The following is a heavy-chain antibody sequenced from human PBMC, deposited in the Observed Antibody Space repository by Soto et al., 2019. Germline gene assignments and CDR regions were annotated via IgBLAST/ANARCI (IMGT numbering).Heavy chain of an antibody. CDR3: ARHIARVDYYDSSGFDY. Sequence: SETLSLTCAVYGGSFSGYYWSWIRQPPGKGLEWIGEINHSGSTNYNPSLKSRVTISVDTSKNQFSLKLSSVTAADTAVYYCARHIARVDYYDSSGFDYWGQGTLVTVSS. CDR2: INHSGST. V-gene: IGHV4-34*01. CDR1: GGSFSGYY. J-gene: IGHJ4*02. D-gene: IGHD3-22*01.